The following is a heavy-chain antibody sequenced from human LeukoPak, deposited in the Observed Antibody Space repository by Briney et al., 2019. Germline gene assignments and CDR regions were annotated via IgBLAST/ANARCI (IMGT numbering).Heavy chain of an antibody. CDR1: GGTFSSYA. D-gene: IGHD3-22*01. CDR3: ASSPRDSGGYYYEAAYY. J-gene: IGHJ4*02. Sequence: SVKVSCKASGGTFSSYAISWVRQAPGQGLEWMGGIIPIFGTANYAQKFQGRVTITADESTSTAYMELSSLRSEDTAVYYCASSPRDSGGYYYEAAYYWGQGTLVTVSS. V-gene: IGHV1-69*13. CDR2: IIPIFGTA.